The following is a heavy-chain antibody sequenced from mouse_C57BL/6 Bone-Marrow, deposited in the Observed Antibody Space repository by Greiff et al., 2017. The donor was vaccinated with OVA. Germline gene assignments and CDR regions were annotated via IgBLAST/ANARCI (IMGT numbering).Heavy chain of an antibody. CDR2: ISDGGSYT. J-gene: IGHJ4*01. CDR1: GFTFSSYA. D-gene: IGHD2-4*01. CDR3: ARLGDDDVFYAMDY. Sequence: EVKLVESGGGLVKPGGSLKLSCAASGFTFSSYAMSWVRQTPEKRLEWVATISDGGSYTYYPDNVKGRFTISRDNAKNNLYLQMSHLKSEDTAMYDCARLGDDDVFYAMDYWGQGTSVTVSS. V-gene: IGHV5-4*03.